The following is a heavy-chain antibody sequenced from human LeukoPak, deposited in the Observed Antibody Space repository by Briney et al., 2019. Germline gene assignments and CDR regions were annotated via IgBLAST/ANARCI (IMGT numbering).Heavy chain of an antibody. J-gene: IGHJ4*02. CDR1: GGSISSSSYY. V-gene: IGHV4-39*01. CDR2: TYYSGST. Sequence: SETLSLTCTVSGGSISSSSYYWGWIRQPPGKGLEWIGSTYYSGSTYYNASLKSQVSISIDTSKNQFSLRLTSVTAADTAVYYCARQTGSGLFILPGGQGTLVTVSS. D-gene: IGHD3/OR15-3a*01. CDR3: ARQTGSGLFILP.